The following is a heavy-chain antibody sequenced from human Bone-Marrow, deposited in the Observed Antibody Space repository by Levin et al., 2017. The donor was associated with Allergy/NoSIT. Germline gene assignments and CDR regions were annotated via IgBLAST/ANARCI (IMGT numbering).Heavy chain of an antibody. CDR1: GLTFNNAW. Sequence: GGSLRLSCTDSGLTFNNAWMTWVRQAPGKGLEWVGHIKSRADGGAIAYAAPVKGRFSISRDDSKNTLFLQMNSLKTEDTGVYYCTSRTPGYSSGWSLGADAFDIWGQGTMVTVSS. CDR3: TSRTPGYSSGWSLGADAFDI. CDR2: IKSRADGGAI. V-gene: IGHV3-15*01. J-gene: IGHJ3*02. D-gene: IGHD6-19*01.